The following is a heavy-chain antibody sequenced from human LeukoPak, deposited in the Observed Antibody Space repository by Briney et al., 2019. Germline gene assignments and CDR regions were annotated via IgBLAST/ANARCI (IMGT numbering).Heavy chain of an antibody. CDR3: ATWAFYHSLDV. Sequence: GGSLRLSCAASGFTFDDYGMSWVRQAPGKGLEWVSLIDKDGRSTYYADSVKGRFTISRDNSKNSLYLQMNSLRTEDTALYYCATWAFYHSLDVWGQGTTVTVSS. CDR2: IDKDGRST. J-gene: IGHJ6*02. V-gene: IGHV3-43*02. CDR1: GFTFDDYG. D-gene: IGHD1-26*01.